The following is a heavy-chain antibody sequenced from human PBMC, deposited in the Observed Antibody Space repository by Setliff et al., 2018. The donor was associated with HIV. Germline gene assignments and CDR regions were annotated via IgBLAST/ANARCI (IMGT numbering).Heavy chain of an antibody. J-gene: IGHJ4*02. D-gene: IGHD6-6*01. CDR2: IIPIFGTA. Sequence: SVKVSCKASGGTFSSYAISWVRQAPGQGLEWMGGIIPIFGTANYAQKFQGRVTITTDESTSTAYMELSSLRSEDTAVYYCARARRMALHPGPGGYSSSSVGLDYWGQGTQVTVSS. CDR3: ARARRMALHPGPGGYSSSSVGLDY. CDR1: GGTFSSYA. V-gene: IGHV1-69*05.